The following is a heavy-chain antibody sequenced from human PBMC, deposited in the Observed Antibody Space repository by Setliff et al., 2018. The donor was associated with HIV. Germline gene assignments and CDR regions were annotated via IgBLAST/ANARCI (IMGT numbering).Heavy chain of an antibody. CDR1: GDTFNNYY. Sequence: ASVKVSCKASGDTFNNYYIYWVRQAPGQGLERMGMINPRGETTNYAQKFQGRVTMTRDTSTSTVYMELSSLRSEDTAFYYCTRVAVITDDAFDVWGQGTMVTVSS. D-gene: IGHD3-16*01. J-gene: IGHJ3*01. CDR3: TRVAVITDDAFDV. CDR2: INPRGETT. V-gene: IGHV1-46*02.